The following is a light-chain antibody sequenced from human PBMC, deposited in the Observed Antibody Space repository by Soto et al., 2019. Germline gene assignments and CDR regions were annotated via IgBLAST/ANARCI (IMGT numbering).Light chain of an antibody. Sequence: EIVLTQSPGTLSLSPGERATLSCRASQSVSSSYLAWYQQKPGQAPGLLIYGASSRATGIPDRFSGSGSGTDFTLTIIRLEPEDFAVYYCQQYGSSPPYTFGQGTKLEIK. CDR3: QQYGSSPPYT. V-gene: IGKV3-20*01. CDR1: QSVSSSY. CDR2: GAS. J-gene: IGKJ2*01.